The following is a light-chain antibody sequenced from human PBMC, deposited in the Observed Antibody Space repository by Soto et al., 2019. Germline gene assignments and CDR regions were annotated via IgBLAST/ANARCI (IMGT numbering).Light chain of an antibody. CDR1: QTISTW. V-gene: IGKV1-5*01. CDR3: QQYNSYWT. Sequence: DIQVTQSPPTLSASVGDRVTITCRASQTISTWMAWYQQKPGKAPKLLIYAASTLQSGVPSRFSGSGSGTDFTLTISSLQPDDFATYYRQQYNSYWTFGQGTKVDIK. CDR2: AAS. J-gene: IGKJ1*01.